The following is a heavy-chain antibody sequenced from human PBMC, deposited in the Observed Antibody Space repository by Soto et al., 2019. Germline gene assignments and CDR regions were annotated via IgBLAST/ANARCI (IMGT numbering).Heavy chain of an antibody. CDR3: ARHGQLYNSGWYLNWFDP. CDR2: VYYSGST. V-gene: IGHV4-39*01. Sequence: SETLSLTCTVSGGSISISTYYWGWIRQPPGKGLEWIGSVYYSGSTYYNPSLKSRVNISVDTSKNQFSLKLSSVTAADTAVYYCARHGQLYNSGWYLNWFDPWGQGTLVTVSS. D-gene: IGHD6-19*01. CDR1: GGSISISTYY. J-gene: IGHJ5*02.